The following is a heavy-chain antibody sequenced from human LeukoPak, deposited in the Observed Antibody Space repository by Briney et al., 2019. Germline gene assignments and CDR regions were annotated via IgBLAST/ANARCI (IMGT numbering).Heavy chain of an antibody. CDR3: ARLNVLRFLEWSEKYYYYGMDV. D-gene: IGHD3-3*01. CDR1: GYTFTSYD. J-gene: IGHJ6*02. CDR2: MNPNSGNT. V-gene: IGHV1-8*01. Sequence: EASVKVSCKASGYTFTSYDINWVRQATGQGLAWVGWMNPNSGNTGYAQKFQGRVTMTRNTSISTAYMELSSLRSEDTAVYYCARLNVLRFLEWSEKYYYYGMDVWGQGTTVTVSS.